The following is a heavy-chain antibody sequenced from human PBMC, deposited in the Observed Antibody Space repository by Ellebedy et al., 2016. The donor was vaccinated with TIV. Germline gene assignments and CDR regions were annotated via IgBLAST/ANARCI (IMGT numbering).Heavy chain of an antibody. J-gene: IGHJ4*02. Sequence: SETLSLTCTVSGGSFSSGSYYWSWIRQPPGKGLEWIGYVYYSGGTNYDPSLKSRVTISVDTSKNQFSLKLSSVSAADTAVYYCARGGIGVGGDYWGQGTLVTVSS. CDR1: GGSFSSGSYY. D-gene: IGHD2-21*01. CDR2: VYYSGGT. CDR3: ARGGIGVGGDY. V-gene: IGHV4-61*01.